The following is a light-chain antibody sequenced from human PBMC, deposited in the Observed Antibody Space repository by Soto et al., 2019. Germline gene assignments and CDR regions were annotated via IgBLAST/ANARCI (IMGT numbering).Light chain of an antibody. V-gene: IGKV3-15*01. J-gene: IGKJ2*01. Sequence: EIVMTQSPATLSVSPGERATLSCRASQSVSSNLAWYQQKPGQAPRLLIYGASTRATGIPARFSGSGSGTEFTLTISSRQSEDFAVYYCQQYNNWMYTFGQGTKPEIK. CDR1: QSVSSN. CDR2: GAS. CDR3: QQYNNWMYT.